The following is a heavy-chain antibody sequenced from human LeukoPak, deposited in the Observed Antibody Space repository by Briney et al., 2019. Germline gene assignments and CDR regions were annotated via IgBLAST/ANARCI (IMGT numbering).Heavy chain of an antibody. Sequence: PGGSLRLSCSASGFSLSDYGMSWVRQAPGKGLEWVSYITMNSVRFYADSVKGRFTISRDNDKNSVYLQMNSLRDEDTAVYYCTRDLEYLLDWFDPWGQGTLVTVSS. D-gene: IGHD3-3*01. V-gene: IGHV3-48*02. CDR3: TRDLEYLLDWFDP. J-gene: IGHJ5*02. CDR1: GFSLSDYG. CDR2: ITMNSVR.